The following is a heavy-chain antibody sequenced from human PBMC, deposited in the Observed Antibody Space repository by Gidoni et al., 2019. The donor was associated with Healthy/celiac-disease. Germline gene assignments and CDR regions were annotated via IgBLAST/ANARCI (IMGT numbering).Heavy chain of an antibody. V-gene: IGHV3-30*03. D-gene: IGHD1-26*01. CDR1: GFTFSSYG. CDR2: ISSDGSNK. CDR3: AREWELPDY. Sequence: QVQLVESGGGVVQPGRSLRLSCAASGFTFSSYGMHWVRQAPGKGLEWVAVISSDGSNKYYADSVKGRFTISRDNSKNTLYLQMNSLRAEDTAVYYCAREWELPDYWGPGNPGHRLL. J-gene: IGHJ4*02.